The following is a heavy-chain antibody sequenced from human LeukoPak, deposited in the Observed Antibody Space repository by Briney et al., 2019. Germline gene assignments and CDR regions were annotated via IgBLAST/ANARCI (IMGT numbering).Heavy chain of an antibody. Sequence: PGGSLRLSCAASGFTFNNAWMSWVRQAPGKGLEWVGRIKSKTHGGTTDYAAPVKGRFTISRDDSKNTLYLQMNSLKTEDTAVYYCARDSVYGSFFDYWGQGILVTVSS. D-gene: IGHD3-10*01. CDR3: ARDSVYGSFFDY. V-gene: IGHV3-15*01. J-gene: IGHJ4*02. CDR2: IKSKTHGGTT. CDR1: GFTFNNAW.